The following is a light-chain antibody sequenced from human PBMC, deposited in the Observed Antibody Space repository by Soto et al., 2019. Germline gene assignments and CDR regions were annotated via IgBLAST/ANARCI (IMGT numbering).Light chain of an antibody. J-gene: IGKJ5*01. V-gene: IGKV3-20*01. Sequence: EIILTQPPDTLSLSPGERATLSCRASQTVSSNYLAWCQQRPGQAPRLLIYGASTRAAGIPDRFSGSGSGTDFTLTITRLEPEDSAVYFCQQYTGPPTTFGQGTRLETK. CDR2: GAS. CDR1: QTVSSNY. CDR3: QQYTGPPTT.